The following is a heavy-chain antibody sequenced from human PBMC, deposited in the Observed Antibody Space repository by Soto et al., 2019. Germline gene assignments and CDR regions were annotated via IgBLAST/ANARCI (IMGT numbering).Heavy chain of an antibody. D-gene: IGHD6-6*01. V-gene: IGHV1-46*03. CDR3: AILSVVGSSDNWFDP. J-gene: IGHJ5*02. CDR2: INPSGGST. CDR1: GYTFTSYY. Sequence: ASVKVSCKASGYTFTSYYMHWVRQAPGQGLEWMGIINPSGGSTSYAQKFQGRVTMTRDTSTSTVYMELSSLRSEDTAVYYCAILSVVGSSDNWFDPWGQGTLVTVSS.